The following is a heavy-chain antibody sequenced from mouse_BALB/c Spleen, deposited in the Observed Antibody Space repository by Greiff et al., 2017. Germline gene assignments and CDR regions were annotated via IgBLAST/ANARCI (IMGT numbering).Heavy chain of an antibody. D-gene: IGHD1-1*01. V-gene: IGHV1S29*02. CDR2: IYPYNGGT. J-gene: IGHJ1*01. Sequence: VQLKQSGPELVKPGASVKISCKASGYTFTDYNMHWVKQSHGKSLEWIGYIYPYNGGTGYNQKFKSKATLTVDNSSSTAYMELRSLTSEDSAVYYCARSDYGSSPWYFDVWGAGTTVTVSS. CDR3: ARSDYGSSPWYFDV. CDR1: GYTFTDYN.